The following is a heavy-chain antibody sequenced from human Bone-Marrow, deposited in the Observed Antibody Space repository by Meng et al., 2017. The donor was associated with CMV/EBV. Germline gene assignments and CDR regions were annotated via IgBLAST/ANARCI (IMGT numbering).Heavy chain of an antibody. CDR2: ISSSSSCI. CDR1: GFTFSSYS. CDR3: ARRKLRFLMVHALGFDY. J-gene: IGHJ4*02. Sequence: GESLKISCAASGFTFSSYSMNWVRQAPGKGLEWVSSISSSSSCIYYADSVKGRFTISRDNAKNSLYLQMNSLRAEDTAVYYCARRKLRFLMVHALGFDYWGQGTLVTVSS. D-gene: IGHD2-8*01. V-gene: IGHV3-21*01.